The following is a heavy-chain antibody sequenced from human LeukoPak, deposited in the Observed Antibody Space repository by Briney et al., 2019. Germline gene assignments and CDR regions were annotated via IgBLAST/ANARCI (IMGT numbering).Heavy chain of an antibody. CDR2: INHSGST. Sequence: SETLSLTCAVYGGSFSGYYWSWIRQPPGKGLEWIGEINHSGSTNYNPSLKSRVTISVDTSKNQFSLKLSSVTAADTAVYYCAIHRIAAAGTDGGFDYWGQGTLVTVSS. V-gene: IGHV4-34*01. D-gene: IGHD6-13*01. J-gene: IGHJ4*02. CDR1: GGSFSGYY. CDR3: AIHRIAAAGTDGGFDY.